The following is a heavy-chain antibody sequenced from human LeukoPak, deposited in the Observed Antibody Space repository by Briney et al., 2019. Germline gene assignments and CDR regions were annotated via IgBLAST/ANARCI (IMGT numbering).Heavy chain of an antibody. CDR2: ISATSSDI. J-gene: IGHJ4*02. CDR1: GFAFESFT. CDR3: WKGLFSAYDKDPDS. V-gene: IGHV3-21*04. D-gene: IGHD5-12*01. Sequence: GGSLRLSCAGSGFAFESFTMMWLRQAPGKGLEWVSLISATSSDINYAESVRGRFTISRDNAKNSLFLQMDSLRAEDTAIYYCWKGLFSAYDKDPDSWGQGTLVTVSS.